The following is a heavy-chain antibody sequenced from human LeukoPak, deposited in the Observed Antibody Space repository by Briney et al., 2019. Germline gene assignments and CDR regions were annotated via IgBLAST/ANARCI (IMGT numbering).Heavy chain of an antibody. V-gene: IGHV1-24*01. D-gene: IGHD4-17*01. J-gene: IGHJ3*02. CDR2: FDPEDGET. CDR3: ATLNYGDLGGAFDI. Sequence: ASVTVSCKVSGYTLTELSMHWVRQAPGKGLEWMGGFDPEDGETIYAQKFQGRVTMTEDTSTDTAYMELSSLRSEDTAVYYCATLNYGDLGGAFDIWGQGTMVTVSS. CDR1: GYTLTELS.